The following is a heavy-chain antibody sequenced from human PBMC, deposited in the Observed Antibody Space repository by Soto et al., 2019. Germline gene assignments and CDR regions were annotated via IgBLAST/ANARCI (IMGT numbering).Heavy chain of an antibody. J-gene: IGHJ6*02. CDR2: IYYSGST. CDR1: GGSISSYY. D-gene: IGHD3-22*01. Sequence: SETLSLTCTVSGGSISSYYWSWIRQPPGKGLEWIGYIYYSGSTNYNPSLKSRVTISVDTSKNQFSLKLSSVTAADTSVYYCAGSGYYHNSGMDFWARRSSVTVSS. CDR3: AGSGYYHNSGMDF. V-gene: IGHV4-59*08.